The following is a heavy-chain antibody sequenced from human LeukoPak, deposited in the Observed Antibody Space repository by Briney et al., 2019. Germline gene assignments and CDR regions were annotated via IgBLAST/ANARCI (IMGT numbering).Heavy chain of an antibody. V-gene: IGHV1-2*02. D-gene: IGHD2-15*01. CDR2: INPNSGGT. J-gene: IGHJ4*02. CDR3: ARRRLYSGFDY. Sequence: GASVKVSCTASGYTFTGYYMHWVRQAPGQGLEWMGWINPNSGGTNYAQKFQGRVTMTRDTSISAAYMELSRLRSDDTAVYYCARRRLYSGFDYWGQGTLVTVFS. CDR1: GYTFTGYY.